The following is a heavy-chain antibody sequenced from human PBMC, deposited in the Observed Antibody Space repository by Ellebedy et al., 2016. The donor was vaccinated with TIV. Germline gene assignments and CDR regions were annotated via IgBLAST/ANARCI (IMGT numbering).Heavy chain of an antibody. CDR1: GVSISRYS. CDR3: AGLIGVGVFDF. Sequence: MPSETLSLTCAVSGVSISRYSWSWIRQPPGEGLELIAFISDDGTTKSHPSLKGRLTISVDTSKNQFSLKLTSLTAADTAKYFCAGLIGVGVFDFWGQGLLVTVS. CDR2: ISDDGTT. V-gene: IGHV4-59*08. D-gene: IGHD1-26*01. J-gene: IGHJ4*02.